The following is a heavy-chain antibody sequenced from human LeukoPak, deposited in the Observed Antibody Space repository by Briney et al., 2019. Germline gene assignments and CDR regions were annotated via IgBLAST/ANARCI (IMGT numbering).Heavy chain of an antibody. D-gene: IGHD6-19*01. CDR3: ARDPYSSGWDY. J-gene: IGHJ4*02. CDR1: GYTFTSYY. CDR2: ISAYNGNT. V-gene: IGHV1-18*04. Sequence: GASVKVSCKASGYTFTSYYMHWVRQAPGQGLEWMGWISAYNGNTNYAQKLQGRVTMTTDTSTSTAYMELRSLRSDDTAVYYCARDPYSSGWDYWGQGTLVTVSS.